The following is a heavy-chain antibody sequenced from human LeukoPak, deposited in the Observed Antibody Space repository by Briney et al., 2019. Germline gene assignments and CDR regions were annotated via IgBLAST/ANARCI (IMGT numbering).Heavy chain of an antibody. Sequence: GGSLRVSCAASGFLLSNYAMPCARQAPGKGLEWLSALSGRGGTTHYADSVKGRFTISRDNSKNTLSLQMNSLRAEDTAVYYCARGGAVAFSFDYWGQGTLVTVSS. D-gene: IGHD6-19*01. CDR2: LSGRGGTT. CDR3: ARGGAVAFSFDY. J-gene: IGHJ4*02. V-gene: IGHV3-23*01. CDR1: GFLLSNYA.